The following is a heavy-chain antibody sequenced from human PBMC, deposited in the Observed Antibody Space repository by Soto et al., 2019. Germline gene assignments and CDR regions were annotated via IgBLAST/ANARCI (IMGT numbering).Heavy chain of an antibody. Sequence: QVTVKESGPVLVKPTETLTLTCTVSGFSLSNAGLGVSWIRQHPGKALEWLAHIFSNDEKSYSTSLKSRLTISQDTSKSHVVLTMTNMDPVDTATYYCASSYSTSWYWFDSWGQGTLVTVSS. V-gene: IGHV2-26*01. D-gene: IGHD6-13*01. CDR3: ASSYSTSWYWFDS. CDR1: GFSLSNAGLG. J-gene: IGHJ5*01. CDR2: IFSNDEK.